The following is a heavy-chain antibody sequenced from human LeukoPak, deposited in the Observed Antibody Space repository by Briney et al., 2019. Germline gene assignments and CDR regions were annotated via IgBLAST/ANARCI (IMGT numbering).Heavy chain of an antibody. CDR2: IYYSGST. J-gene: IGHJ3*02. CDR1: GYSISSGYY. D-gene: IGHD6-13*01. Sequence: SETLSLTCTVSGYSISSGYYWGWIRQPPGKGLEWIGSIYYSGSTYYNPSLKSRVTISVDTSKNQFSLKLSSVTAADTAVYYCARDQIAAAGSDLYFDIWGQGTMVTVSS. CDR3: ARDQIAAAGSDLYFDI. V-gene: IGHV4-38-2*02.